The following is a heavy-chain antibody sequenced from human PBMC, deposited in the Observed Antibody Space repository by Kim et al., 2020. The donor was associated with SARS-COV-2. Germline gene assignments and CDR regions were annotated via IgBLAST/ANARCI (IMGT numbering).Heavy chain of an antibody. CDR1: GFTFSSYA. J-gene: IGHJ4*02. CDR2: ISGSGGST. V-gene: IGHV3-23*01. CDR3: AKDLRQNRGKAADQLTIDY. D-gene: IGHD6-13*01. Sequence: GGSLRLSCAASGFTFSSYAMSWVRQAPGKGLEWVSAISGSGGSTYYADSVKGRFTISRDNSKNTLYPQMNSLRAEDTAVYYCAKDLRQNRGKAADQLTIDYWGQGTLVTVSS.